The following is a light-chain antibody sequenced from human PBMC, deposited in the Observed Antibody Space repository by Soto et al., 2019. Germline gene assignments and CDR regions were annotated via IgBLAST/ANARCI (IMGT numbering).Light chain of an antibody. CDR1: QSVSSSY. Sequence: EIVLTQSPGTLSLSPGERATLSCRASQSVSSSYLAWYQQKPGQAPRLLIYGASSRATGIPDRFSGSGSGTDFTLTISRLEPEYFAVYYCQQYGSSPSTCGGGTEVDIK. V-gene: IGKV3-20*01. CDR3: QQYGSSPST. CDR2: GAS. J-gene: IGKJ4*01.